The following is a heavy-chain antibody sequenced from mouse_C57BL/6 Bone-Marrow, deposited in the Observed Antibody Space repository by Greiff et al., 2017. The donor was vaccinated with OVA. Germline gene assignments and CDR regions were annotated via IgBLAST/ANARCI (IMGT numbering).Heavy chain of an antibody. Sequence: QVQLQQSGAELVKPGASVKISCKASGYAFSSYWMNWVKQRPGKGLEWIGQIYPGDGDTNYNGKFKGKATLTAYKSSSTAYMQLSSLTSEDSAVYFCASGDYDYYAMDYWGQGTSVTVSS. CDR3: ASGDYDYYAMDY. CDR2: IYPGDGDT. J-gene: IGHJ4*01. V-gene: IGHV1-80*01. D-gene: IGHD1-1*02. CDR1: GYAFSSYW.